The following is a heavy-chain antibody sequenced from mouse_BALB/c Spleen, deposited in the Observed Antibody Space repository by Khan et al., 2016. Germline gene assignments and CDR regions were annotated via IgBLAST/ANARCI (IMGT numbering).Heavy chain of an antibody. CDR2: ISYSGST. CDR1: GYSITSDYA. Sequence: VQLQESGPGLVKPSQSLSLTCTVTGYSITSDYAWNWIRQFPGNKLEWMGYISYSGSTSYNPSLKSRISITRDTSKNKFFLQLNSVTTEDTATYYCARSMITTGFAYWGQGTLVTVSA. J-gene: IGHJ3*01. V-gene: IGHV3-2*02. CDR3: ARSMITTGFAY. D-gene: IGHD2-4*01.